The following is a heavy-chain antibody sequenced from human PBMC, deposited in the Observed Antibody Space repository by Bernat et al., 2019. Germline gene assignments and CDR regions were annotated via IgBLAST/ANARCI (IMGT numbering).Heavy chain of an antibody. CDR3: ARDRPTGYSSSWGNYYYYYGMDV. CDR1: GFTFSSYA. J-gene: IGHJ6*02. D-gene: IGHD6-13*01. CDR2: ISYDGSNK. V-gene: IGHV3-30-3*01. Sequence: QVQLVESGGGVVQPGRSLRLSCAASGFTFSSYAMHWVRQAPGKGLEWVAVISYDGSNKYYADSVKGRFTISRDNSNNTLYLQMNSLRAEDTAVYYCARDRPTGYSSSWGNYYYYYGMDVWGQGTTVTVSS.